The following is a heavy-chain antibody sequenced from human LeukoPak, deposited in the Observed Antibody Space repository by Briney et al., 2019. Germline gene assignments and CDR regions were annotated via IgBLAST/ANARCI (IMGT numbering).Heavy chain of an antibody. V-gene: IGHV3-30*18. CDR1: EFTFSSYG. Sequence: GGSLRLSCAASEFTFSSYGMHWVRQAPGKGLEWVALISYDGTDKYYADSVKGRFTISRDNSKNTLYLQMNSLRAEDTAVYYCAKLDYYDSSGYYYDYFDYWGQGTLVTVSS. D-gene: IGHD3-22*01. CDR2: ISYDGTDK. CDR3: AKLDYYDSSGYYYDYFDY. J-gene: IGHJ4*02.